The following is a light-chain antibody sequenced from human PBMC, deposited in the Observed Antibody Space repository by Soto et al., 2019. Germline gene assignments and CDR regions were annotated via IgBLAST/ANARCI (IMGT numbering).Light chain of an antibody. CDR2: ATN. V-gene: IGLV7-46*01. Sequence: QAVVTQEPSLTVSPGGTVTLTCGSNTGTVSSNLYPSWLQQKPGQAPRTLISATNNRQSWTPARFSGSLLGGKAALTLSGAQPEDEAEYFCLLSYNGANGVFGGGTQLTVL. CDR1: TGTVSSNLY. CDR3: LLSYNGANGV. J-gene: IGLJ3*02.